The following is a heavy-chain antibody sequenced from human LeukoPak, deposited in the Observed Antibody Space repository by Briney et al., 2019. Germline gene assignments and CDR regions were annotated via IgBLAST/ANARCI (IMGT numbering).Heavy chain of an antibody. J-gene: IGHJ4*02. D-gene: IGHD6-13*01. CDR1: GFTFSSSA. V-gene: IGHV3-23*01. CDR2: ISGSGGST. CDR3: AKGPYSSSWDYFDY. Sequence: GGSLRLSCAVSGFTFSSSAMGWVRQAPGKGLEWVSGISGSGGSTYYADSVKGRFTISRDNSKNTLYLQMNSLRAEDTAVYYCAKGPYSSSWDYFDYWGQGTLVTVSS.